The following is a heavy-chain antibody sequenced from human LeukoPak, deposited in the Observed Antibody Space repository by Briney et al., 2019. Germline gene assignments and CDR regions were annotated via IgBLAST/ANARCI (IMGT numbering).Heavy chain of an antibody. Sequence: GSLRLSCAASGFTFSTFAMIWIRQPPGKGLEWIGEINHSGSTNYNPSLKSRVTISVDTSKNQFSLKLSSVTAADTAVYYCARLDYYDSSGYYEELFDYWGQGTLVTVSS. D-gene: IGHD3-22*01. CDR2: INHSGST. V-gene: IGHV4-34*01. J-gene: IGHJ4*02. CDR1: GFTFSTFA. CDR3: ARLDYYDSSGYYEELFDY.